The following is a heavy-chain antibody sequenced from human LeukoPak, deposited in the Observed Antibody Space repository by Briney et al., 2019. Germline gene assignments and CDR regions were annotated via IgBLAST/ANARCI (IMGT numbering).Heavy chain of an antibody. D-gene: IGHD5-24*01. CDR2: IIPIFGTA. J-gene: IGHJ6*02. CDR1: GGTFSSYA. Sequence: SVKVSCKASGGTFSSYAISWVRQAPGQGLEWMGGIIPIFGTANYAQKFQGRVTITAGESTSTAYMELSSLRSEDTAVYYCARARKSHVEMATIVDYYYGMDVWGQGTTVTVSS. CDR3: ARARKSHVEMATIVDYYYGMDV. V-gene: IGHV1-69*13.